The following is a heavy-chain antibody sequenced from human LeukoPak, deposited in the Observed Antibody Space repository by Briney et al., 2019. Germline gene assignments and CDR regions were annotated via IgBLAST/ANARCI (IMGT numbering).Heavy chain of an antibody. J-gene: IGHJ4*02. CDR1: GFSLSTSGVG. CDR3: AHVSYASSACL. D-gene: IGHD3-22*01. Sequence: SGPTLVNPTQTLTLTCTFSGFSLSTSGVGVGWIRQPPGKALEWLALIYWDDDKRYSPSLKSRLTITKDTSKNQVVLTMTNVDPVDTATYYCAHVSYASSACLWGQGTLVTVSS. V-gene: IGHV2-5*02. CDR2: IYWDDDK.